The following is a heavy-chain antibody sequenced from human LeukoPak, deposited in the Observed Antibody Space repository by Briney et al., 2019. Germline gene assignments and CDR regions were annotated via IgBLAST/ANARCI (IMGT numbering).Heavy chain of an antibody. Sequence: SVKVSCKASGGTFSSYAISWERQAPGQGLEWMGGIIPIFGTANYAQKFQGRVTVTADESTSTAYMELSSLRSEDTAVYYCARELDMSVAIYFDYWGQGTLVTVSS. CDR2: IIPIFGTA. D-gene: IGHD6-19*01. CDR3: ARELDMSVAIYFDY. J-gene: IGHJ4*02. CDR1: GGTFSSYA. V-gene: IGHV1-69*13.